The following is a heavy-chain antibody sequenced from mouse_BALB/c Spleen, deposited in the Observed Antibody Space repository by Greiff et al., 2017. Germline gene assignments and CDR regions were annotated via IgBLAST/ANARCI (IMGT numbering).Heavy chain of an antibody. J-gene: IGHJ4*01. CDR2: INPSNGGT. CDR1: GYTFTSYY. V-gene: IGHV1S81*02. CDR3: TRGKFYYYAMDY. Sequence: VKLMESGAELVKPGASVKLSCKASGYTFTSYYMYWVKQRPGQGLEWIGEINPSNGGTNFNEKFKSKATLTVDKSSSTAYMQLSSLTSEDSAVYYCTRGKFYYYAMDYWGQGTSVTVSS.